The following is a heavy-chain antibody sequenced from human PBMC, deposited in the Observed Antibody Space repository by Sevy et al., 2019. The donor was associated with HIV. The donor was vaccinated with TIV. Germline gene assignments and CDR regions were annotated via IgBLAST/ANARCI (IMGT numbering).Heavy chain of an antibody. CDR1: GFIFRNYN. CDR3: AKGYCSGGSCPRDYYYYGMDV. CDR2: ISSSGSST. V-gene: IGHV3-23*01. Sequence: GGSLRLSCAASGFIFRNYNMNWVRQAPGKGLEWVSSISSSGSSTYYADSVEGRFTISRDNSENTLYLQMNSLRADDTAVYYCAKGYCSGGSCPRDYYYYGMDVWGQGTTVTVSS. D-gene: IGHD2-15*01. J-gene: IGHJ6*02.